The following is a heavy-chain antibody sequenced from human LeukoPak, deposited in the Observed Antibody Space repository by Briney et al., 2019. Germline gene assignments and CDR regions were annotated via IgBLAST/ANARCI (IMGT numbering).Heavy chain of an antibody. CDR1: GGSFSGYY. Sequence: SETLSLTCAVYGGSFSGYYWSWIRQPPGKGLEWIGEINHSGSTNYNPSRKSRVTISVDTSKNQFSLKLSSVTAADTAVYYCARGSRYLVYYDSSGYYSTYYYYYMDVWGKGTTVTVSS. J-gene: IGHJ6*03. CDR3: ARGSRYLVYYDSSGYYSTYYYYYMDV. D-gene: IGHD3-22*01. V-gene: IGHV4-34*01. CDR2: INHSGST.